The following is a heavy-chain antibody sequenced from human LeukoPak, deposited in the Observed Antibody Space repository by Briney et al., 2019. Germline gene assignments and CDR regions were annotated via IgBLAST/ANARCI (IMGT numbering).Heavy chain of an antibody. CDR3: ARERWFRGSGGYYKSD. CDR2: IYHSGST. V-gene: IGHV4-30-2*01. J-gene: IGHJ4*02. Sequence: SETLSLTCAVSGGSISSGGYSWSWIRQPPGKGLEWIGYIYHSGSTYYNPSLKSRVTISVDRSKNQFSLKLSSVTAADTAVYYCARERWFRGSGGYYKSDWGQGTLVTVSS. CDR1: GGSISSGGYS. D-gene: IGHD3-10*01.